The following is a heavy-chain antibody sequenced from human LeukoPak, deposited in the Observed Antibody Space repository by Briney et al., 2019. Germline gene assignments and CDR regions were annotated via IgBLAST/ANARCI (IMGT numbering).Heavy chain of an antibody. J-gene: IGHJ3*02. D-gene: IGHD6-19*01. Sequence: NASETLSLTCTVSGGSISGYFWSWIRQPPGKGLELIGYPYYSGSTNYNPSLKSRVTVSVDTSKDQFSLRLSSVTAADTAVYYCARLLAVAGGDAFDIWGQGKMVTVSS. CDR3: ARLLAVAGGDAFDI. CDR1: GGSISGYF. CDR2: PYYSGST. V-gene: IGHV4-59*08.